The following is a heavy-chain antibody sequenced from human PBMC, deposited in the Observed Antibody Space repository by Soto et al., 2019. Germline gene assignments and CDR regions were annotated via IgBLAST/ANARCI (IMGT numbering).Heavy chain of an antibody. D-gene: IGHD3-3*01. CDR3: ARWMDDFWSGYVDY. J-gene: IGHJ4*02. CDR2: ISVSGNNA. V-gene: IGHV3-23*01. Sequence: GGSLRLSCAASGFAFSTFAMTWVRQAPGKGLEWVAAISVSGNNAYYADSVKGRFTISRDNSQNSVFLQMSSLRAEDTAVYYCARWMDDFWSGYVDYWGQGTLVTVSS. CDR1: GFAFSTFA.